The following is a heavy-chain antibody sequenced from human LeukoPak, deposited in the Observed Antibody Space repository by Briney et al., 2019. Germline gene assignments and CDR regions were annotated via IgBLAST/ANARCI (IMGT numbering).Heavy chain of an antibody. D-gene: IGHD6-19*01. CDR1: GGSISSGGYY. CDR2: IYYSGST. V-gene: IGHV4-31*03. CDR3: ARVGSSGWYFG. Sequence: PSQTPSLTCTVSGGSISSGGYYWSWIRQHPGKGLEWIGYIYYSGSTNYNPSLKSRVTTSVDTSKNQFSLKLSSVTAADTAVYYCARVGSSGWYFGWGQGTMVTVSS. J-gene: IGHJ3*01.